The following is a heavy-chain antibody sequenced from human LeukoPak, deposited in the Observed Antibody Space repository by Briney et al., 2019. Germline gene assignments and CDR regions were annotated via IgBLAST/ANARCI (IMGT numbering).Heavy chain of an antibody. CDR2: IKQDGSGK. CDR3: ARGGEQWQVPVFFDY. D-gene: IGHD6-19*01. CDR1: GFTFRNYW. V-gene: IGHV3-7*01. J-gene: IGHJ4*02. Sequence: GGSLRLSCAASGFTFRNYWMTWVRHAPGKELEWVANIKQDGSGKYYVDSVRGRFTISRDNAKNSLFLQLSSLRGEDTAVYYSARGGEQWQVPVFFDYWGQGTLVTVSS.